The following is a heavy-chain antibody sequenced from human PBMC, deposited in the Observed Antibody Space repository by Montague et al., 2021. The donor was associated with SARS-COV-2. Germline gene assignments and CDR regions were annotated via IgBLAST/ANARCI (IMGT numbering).Heavy chain of an antibody. D-gene: IGHD6-13*01. CDR1: GDSMNNYY. V-gene: IGHV4-59*01. Sequence: SETLSLTCTVSGDSMNNYYWSWIRQPPGKGLEWIGYINYSGSTHYNPSLRSRVTLSKDTSKNQFSLRLTSVTAADTAMYFCARAPIYRSSWYAYFDYWGQGTLVTVSS. J-gene: IGHJ4*02. CDR3: ARAPIYRSSWYAYFDY. CDR2: INYSGST.